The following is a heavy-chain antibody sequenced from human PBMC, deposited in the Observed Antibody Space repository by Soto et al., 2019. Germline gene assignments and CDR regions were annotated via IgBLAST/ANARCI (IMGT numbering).Heavy chain of an antibody. V-gene: IGHV3-30*03. Sequence: GGSLRLSCAASGFTFSSYGMHWVRQAPGKGLEWVAVISYDGSNKYYADSVKGRFTISRDNSKNTLYLQMNSLRAEDTAVYYCASLWFGEITIDYWGQGTLVTVS. CDR3: ASLWFGEITIDY. CDR1: GFTFSSYG. CDR2: ISYDGSNK. J-gene: IGHJ4*02. D-gene: IGHD3-10*01.